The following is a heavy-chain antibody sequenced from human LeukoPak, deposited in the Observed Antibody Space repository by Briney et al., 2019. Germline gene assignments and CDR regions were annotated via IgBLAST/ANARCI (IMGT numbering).Heavy chain of an antibody. Sequence: GGSLRLSCAASGFAFSRSWMSWVRQAPGKGLEWVANIKQDGTEEYYVDSVRGRFTISRDNAKNSLYLQMNSLRAEDTAVYYCARSSGWRVCFDLWGRGTLVTASS. CDR3: ARSSGWRVCFDL. V-gene: IGHV3-7*01. D-gene: IGHD6-19*01. CDR1: GFAFSRSW. CDR2: IKQDGTEE. J-gene: IGHJ2*01.